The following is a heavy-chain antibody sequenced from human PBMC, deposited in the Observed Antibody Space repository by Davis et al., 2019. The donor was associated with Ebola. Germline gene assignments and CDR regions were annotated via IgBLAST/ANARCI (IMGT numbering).Heavy chain of an antibody. CDR3: ARQRGEDYYDSSGYYSYYFDY. V-gene: IGHV4-39*01. J-gene: IGHJ4*02. Sequence: MPSETLSLTCTVSGGSISSYYWGWIRQPPGKGLEWIGSIYYSGSTYYNPSLKSRVTISVDTSKNQFSLKLSSVTAADTAVYYCARQRGEDYYDSSGYYSYYFDYWGQGTLVTVSS. CDR1: GGSISSYY. CDR2: IYYSGST. D-gene: IGHD3-22*01.